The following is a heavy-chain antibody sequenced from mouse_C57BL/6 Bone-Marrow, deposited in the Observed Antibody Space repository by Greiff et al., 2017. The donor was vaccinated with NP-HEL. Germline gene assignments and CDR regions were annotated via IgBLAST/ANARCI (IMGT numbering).Heavy chain of an antibody. V-gene: IGHV1-52*01. Sequence: QVQLQQPGAELVRPGSSVKLSCKASGYTFTSYWMHWVKQRPIQGLEWIGNIDPSDSETHYNQKFKDKATLTVDKSSSTAYMQLSSLTSEDSAVYYCARFHDGSPFYYAMDDWRQGTSVTVSS. CDR1: GYTFTSYW. J-gene: IGHJ4*01. CDR2: IDPSDSET. CDR3: ARFHDGSPFYYAMDD. D-gene: IGHD1-1*01.